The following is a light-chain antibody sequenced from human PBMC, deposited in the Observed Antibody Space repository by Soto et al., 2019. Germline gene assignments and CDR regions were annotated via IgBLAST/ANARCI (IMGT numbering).Light chain of an antibody. J-gene: IGKJ2*01. CDR1: QRVDRW. CDR3: QQYKDYTYT. Sequence: DIQMTQSPATLSASVGDRVTITCRASQRVDRWLAWYQQKPGQAPKLLISDASTLESGVPSRFSGSGSVTKFTLTITSLQPDDFATYYGQQYKDYTYTFGQGTRVE. V-gene: IGKV1-5*01. CDR2: DAS.